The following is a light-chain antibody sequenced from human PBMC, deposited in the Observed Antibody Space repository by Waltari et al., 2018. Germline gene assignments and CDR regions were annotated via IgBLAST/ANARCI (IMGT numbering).Light chain of an antibody. CDR2: DTN. CDR1: TGAVTSGHY. V-gene: IGLV7-46*01. Sequence: QAVVTQEPSLTVSPGGTVTLTCGSSTGAVTSGHYAYWLQEKPGQAPRTLIYDTNKKNSWTPARFPGSLRGGKAALTLSGAQPEDEADYYCLLYYGGPRVFGGGTKVTVL. CDR3: LLYYGGPRV. J-gene: IGLJ3*02.